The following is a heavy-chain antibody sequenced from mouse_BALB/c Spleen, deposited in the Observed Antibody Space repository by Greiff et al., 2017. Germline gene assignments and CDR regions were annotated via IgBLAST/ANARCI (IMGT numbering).Heavy chain of an antibody. CDR1: GFTFSSFG. V-gene: IGHV5-17*02. CDR3: ARRDYSPAWFAY. J-gene: IGHJ3*01. Sequence: EVKLMESGGGLVQPGGSRKLSCAASGFTFSSFGMHWVRQAPEKGLEWVAYISSGSSTIYYADTVKGRFTISRDNPKNTLFLQMTSLRSEDTAMYYCARRDYSPAWFAYWGQGTLVTVSA. D-gene: IGHD2-12*01. CDR2: ISSGSSTI.